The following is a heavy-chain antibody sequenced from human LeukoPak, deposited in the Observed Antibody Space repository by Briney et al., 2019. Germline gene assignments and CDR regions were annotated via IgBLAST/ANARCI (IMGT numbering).Heavy chain of an antibody. Sequence: ASVKASCKASGYDFNGYYIHWVRQTPGQGLEWIGWIKPKSGGTGYAEEFQGRVTMTSDRSVTTAYLEVRRLRSDDTAVYYCGRVLDYVGTSFRPPEKYYYYYIDVWGQGTTVAVSS. CDR3: GRVLDYVGTSFRPPEKYYYYYIDV. J-gene: IGHJ6*03. V-gene: IGHV1-2*02. CDR1: GYDFNGYY. CDR2: IKPKSGGT. D-gene: IGHD3-16*01.